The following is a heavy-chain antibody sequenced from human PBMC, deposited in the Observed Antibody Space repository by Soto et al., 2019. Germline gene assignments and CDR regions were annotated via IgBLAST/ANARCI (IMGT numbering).Heavy chain of an antibody. Sequence: SETLSLTCTVSGGSVSSGIYYWSWIRQPPGKGLEWIGYIYYSGSTNYNPSLKSRVTISVDTSKNQFSLKLSSVTAADTAVYYCARAILKYYDSSGPTPYYFDYWGQGTLVTVSS. J-gene: IGHJ4*02. D-gene: IGHD3-22*01. V-gene: IGHV4-61*01. CDR2: IYYSGST. CDR1: GGSVSSGIYY. CDR3: ARAILKYYDSSGPTPYYFDY.